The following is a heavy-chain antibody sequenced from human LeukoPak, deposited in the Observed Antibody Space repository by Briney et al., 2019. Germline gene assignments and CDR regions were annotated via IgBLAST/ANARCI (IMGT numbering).Heavy chain of an antibody. CDR3: ARAVWLVPFDY. V-gene: IGHV3-11*01. Sequence: GGSLRLSCAASGFTFSDYYMSWIRQAPGKGLEWVSYISSSGSTIYYADSVKGRFTTSRDNAKNSLYLQMNSLRAEDTAVYYCARAVWLVPFDYWGQGTLVTVSS. D-gene: IGHD6-19*01. J-gene: IGHJ4*02. CDR2: ISSSGSTI. CDR1: GFTFSDYY.